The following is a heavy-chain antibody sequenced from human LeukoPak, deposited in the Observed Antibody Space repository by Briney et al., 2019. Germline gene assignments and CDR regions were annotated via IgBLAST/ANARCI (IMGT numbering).Heavy chain of an antibody. Sequence: PGGSLRLSCADSGCTFSNAWMSWVRQAPGKGLEWVGRIKSKTDGGTTDYAAPVKGRFTISRDDSKNTLYLQMNSLKTEDTAVYYCTTGGSMVRGVIRYYWGQGTLVTVSS. CDR2: IKSKTDGGTT. V-gene: IGHV3-15*01. J-gene: IGHJ4*02. CDR1: GCTFSNAW. D-gene: IGHD3-10*01. CDR3: TTGGSMVRGVIRYY.